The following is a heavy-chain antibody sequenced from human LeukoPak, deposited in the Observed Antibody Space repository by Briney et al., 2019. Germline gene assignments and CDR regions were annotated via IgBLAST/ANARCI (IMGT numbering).Heavy chain of an antibody. CDR2: IYYVGST. Sequence: KPSETLSLTCTVSGGSISSNYWSWIRQSPGKGLEWIGYIYYVGSTNYNPSLKPRVTISLDTSKNQFSLKLSSVTAADTAVYYCARGGNYGDYDGYFDYWGQGTLITVSS. V-gene: IGHV4-59*08. D-gene: IGHD4-17*01. J-gene: IGHJ4*02. CDR1: GGSISSNY. CDR3: ARGGNYGDYDGYFDY.